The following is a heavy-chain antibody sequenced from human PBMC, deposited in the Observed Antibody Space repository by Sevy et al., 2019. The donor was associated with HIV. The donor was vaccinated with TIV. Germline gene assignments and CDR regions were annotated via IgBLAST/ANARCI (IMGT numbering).Heavy chain of an antibody. CDR3: ATAHGYFASAPFDY. J-gene: IGHJ4*02. D-gene: IGHD5-18*01. CDR2: IKSKIDGETT. Sequence: PGGSLRLSCAVSGFTFNNAWMNWVRQAPGTGLQWVGLIKSKIDGETTDYAAPVEGRFTNSRDDSKNTLVLQMHSLKIEDTAVYYCATAHGYFASAPFDYWGPGTLVTVSS. CDR1: GFTFNNAW. V-gene: IGHV3-15*01.